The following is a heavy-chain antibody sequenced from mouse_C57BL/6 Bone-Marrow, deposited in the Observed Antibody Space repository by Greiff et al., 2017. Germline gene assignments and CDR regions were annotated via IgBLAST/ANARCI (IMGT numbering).Heavy chain of an antibody. CDR2: IDPSDSYT. Sequence: QVQLQQPGAELVMPGASVKLSCKASGYTFTSYWMHWVKQRPGQGLEWIGEIDPSDSYTNYNQKFKGKSTLTVDKSSSTAYMQLSSLTSEDSAVYCCARLGDGPPLCWYVDVWGTGTTVTVSS. V-gene: IGHV1-69*01. CDR1: GYTFTSYW. D-gene: IGHD2-3*01. J-gene: IGHJ1*03. CDR3: ARLGDGPPLCWYVDV.